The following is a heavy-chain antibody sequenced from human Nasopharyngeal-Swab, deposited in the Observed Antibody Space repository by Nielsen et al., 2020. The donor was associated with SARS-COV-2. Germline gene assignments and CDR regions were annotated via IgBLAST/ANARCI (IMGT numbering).Heavy chain of an antibody. Sequence: WIRQPPGKGLEWVSSISSSSSYIYYADSVKGRFTISRDNAKNSLYLQMNSLRAEDTAAYYCSREDDFWSGSTDYYYYYYMDVWGKGTTVTVSS. CDR3: SREDDFWSGSTDYYYYYYMDV. CDR2: ISSSSSYI. D-gene: IGHD3-3*01. J-gene: IGHJ6*03. V-gene: IGHV3-21*01.